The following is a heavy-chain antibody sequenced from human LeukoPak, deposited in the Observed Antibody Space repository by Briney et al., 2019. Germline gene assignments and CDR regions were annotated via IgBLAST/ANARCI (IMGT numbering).Heavy chain of an antibody. J-gene: IGHJ4*02. Sequence: PSETLSLTCTVSGGSISSYYWSWIRQPPGKGLEWIGYIYYSGSTNYNPSLKSRVTISVDTSKNQFSLKLSSVTAADTAVYYCARGDLNIAAAGLDYWGQGTLATVSS. V-gene: IGHV4-59*01. CDR3: ARGDLNIAAAGLDY. CDR1: GGSISSYY. CDR2: IYYSGST. D-gene: IGHD6-13*01.